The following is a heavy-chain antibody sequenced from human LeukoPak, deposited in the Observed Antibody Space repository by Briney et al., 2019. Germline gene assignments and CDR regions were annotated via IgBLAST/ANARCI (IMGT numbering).Heavy chain of an antibody. J-gene: IGHJ6*02. CDR2: INPNSGGT. V-gene: IGHV1-2*02. CDR1: GYTFTGYY. Sequence: ASVKVSCKASGYTFTGYYMHWVRQAPGQGLEWMGWINPNSGGTNYAQKFQGRVTMTRDTSISTAYMELSRLRSDDTAAYYCARTLVATGPHGYYYYGMDVWGQGTTVTVSS. CDR3: ARTLVATGPHGYYYYGMDV. D-gene: IGHD5-12*01.